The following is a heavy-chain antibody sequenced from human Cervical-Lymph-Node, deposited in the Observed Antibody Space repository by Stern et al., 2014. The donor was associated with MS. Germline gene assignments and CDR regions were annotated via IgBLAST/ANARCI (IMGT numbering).Heavy chain of an antibody. CDR1: GFTFSYHA. CDR3: ARGGAVTSSEYYFDY. Sequence: VQLVESGGGVVQPGRSLRLSCAASGFTFSYHAMHWVRQAPGKGLEWVAVISYDGSDNYYAGSVKGRFTLSRNNSKNTLYLKMNRLRAEDAAVYYWARGGAVTSSEYYFDYWGQGTLVTVSS. J-gene: IGHJ4*02. V-gene: IGHV3-30*01. D-gene: IGHD4-17*01. CDR2: ISYDGSDN.